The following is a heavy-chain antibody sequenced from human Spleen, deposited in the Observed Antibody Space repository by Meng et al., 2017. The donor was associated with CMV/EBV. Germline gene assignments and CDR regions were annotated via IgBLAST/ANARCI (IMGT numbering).Heavy chain of an antibody. CDR2: VSHDGSNE. Sequence: GGSLRLSCAASGFTFSTPIHWVRQAPGKGLEWVAVVSHDGSNEFYADSVKGRFTISRDNSKNTLYLQMNSLRTEDTAVYYCARDLGGSGDIVVVPAYSPDYYYGMDVWGQGTTVTVSS. CDR1: GFTFSTP. CDR3: ARDLGGSGDIVVVPAYSPDYYYGMDV. D-gene: IGHD2-2*01. J-gene: IGHJ6*02. V-gene: IGHV3-30*04.